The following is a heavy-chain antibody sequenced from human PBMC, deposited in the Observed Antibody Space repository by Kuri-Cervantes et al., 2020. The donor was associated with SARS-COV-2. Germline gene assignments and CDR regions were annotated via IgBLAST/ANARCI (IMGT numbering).Heavy chain of an antibody. CDR3: ARAPYSSSWYLRY. V-gene: IGHV4-34*01. D-gene: IGHD6-13*01. Sequence: SETLSLTCAVYGGSFSGYYWSWIRQPPGKGLEWIGEINHSGSTNYNPSLKSRVTISVDTSKNQFSLKLSSVTAADTAVYYCARAPYSSSWYLRYWGQGTLVTVSS. CDR1: GGSFSGYY. CDR2: INHSGST. J-gene: IGHJ4*02.